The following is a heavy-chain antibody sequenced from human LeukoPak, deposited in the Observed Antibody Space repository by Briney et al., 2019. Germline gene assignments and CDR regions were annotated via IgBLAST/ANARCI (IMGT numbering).Heavy chain of an antibody. D-gene: IGHD6-19*01. Sequence: PGGSLRLSCAASGFTFSTYAMSWVRQAPGKGLEWVSSISGSGGRTYYADSVKGRFTISRDNSKNTVSLQMNSLRAEDTALYYCANPGGYRSGWGSPPSFDPWGQGTLVTVSS. CDR3: ANPGGYRSGWGSPPSFDP. CDR2: ISGSGGRT. J-gene: IGHJ5*02. V-gene: IGHV3-23*01. CDR1: GFTFSTYA.